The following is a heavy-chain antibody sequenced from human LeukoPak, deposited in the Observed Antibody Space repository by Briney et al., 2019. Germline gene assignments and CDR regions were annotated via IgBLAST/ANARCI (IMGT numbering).Heavy chain of an antibody. Sequence: GGSLRLSCAASGFTFSSYWMSWVRQAPGKGLEWVANIKQDGSEKYYADSVKGRFTISRDNSKNTLYLQMNSLRAEDTAVYYCAKDHRVAAAGNLFDYWGQGTLVTVSS. J-gene: IGHJ4*02. D-gene: IGHD6-13*01. CDR1: GFTFSSYW. V-gene: IGHV3-7*01. CDR2: IKQDGSEK. CDR3: AKDHRVAAAGNLFDY.